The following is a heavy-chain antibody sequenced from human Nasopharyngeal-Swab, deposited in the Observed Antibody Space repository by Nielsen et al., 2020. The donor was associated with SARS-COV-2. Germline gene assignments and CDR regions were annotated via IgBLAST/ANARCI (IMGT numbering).Heavy chain of an antibody. CDR1: GGTFSSYA. D-gene: IGHD3-9*01. CDR3: ARDRSQYGILTGYPYYFDY. J-gene: IGHJ4*02. Sequence: SVKVSCKASGGTFSSYAISWVRQAPGQGLEWMGGIIPIFGTANYAQKFQGRVTITADKSTSTAYMELSSLRSEDTAVYYCARDRSQYGILTGYPYYFDYWGQGTLVTVSS. V-gene: IGHV1-69*06. CDR2: IIPIFGTA.